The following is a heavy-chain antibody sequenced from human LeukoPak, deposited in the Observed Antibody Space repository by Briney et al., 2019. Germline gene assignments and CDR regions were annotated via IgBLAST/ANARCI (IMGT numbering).Heavy chain of an antibody. D-gene: IGHD1-26*01. J-gene: IGHJ4*02. Sequence: SETLSLTCSVSGDSVSRSDSYWDWIRQPPGKGLEWIGTIYYSGRTYYSPSLKSRVTMSVDPSNNQFSLNLRSVTAADTAVYYCARTQWEPEYYFDYWGQGTLVTVSS. CDR1: GDSVSRSDSY. V-gene: IGHV4-39*01. CDR2: IYYSGRT. CDR3: ARTQWEPEYYFDY.